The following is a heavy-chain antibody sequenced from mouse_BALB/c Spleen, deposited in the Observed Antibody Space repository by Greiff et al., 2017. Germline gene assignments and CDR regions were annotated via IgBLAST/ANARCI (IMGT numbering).Heavy chain of an antibody. Sequence: VQLKESGPELVKPGASVKMSCKASGYTFTSYVMHWVKQKPGQGLEWIGYINPYNDGTKYNEKFKGKATLTSDKSSSTAYMELSSLTSEDSAVYYCARGYDYDEGAYWGQGTLVTVSA. D-gene: IGHD2-4*01. CDR2: INPYNDGT. CDR3: ARGYDYDEGAY. J-gene: IGHJ3*01. CDR1: GYTFTSYV. V-gene: IGHV1-14*01.